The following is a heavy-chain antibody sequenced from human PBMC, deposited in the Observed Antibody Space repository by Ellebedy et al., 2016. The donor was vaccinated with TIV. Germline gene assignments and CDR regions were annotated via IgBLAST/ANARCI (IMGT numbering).Heavy chain of an antibody. CDR1: GFTFIYYS. CDR2: ISSDSSKI. J-gene: IGHJ4*02. D-gene: IGHD3-16*01. CDR3: ARDPGWGALDY. Sequence: GESLKISCAASGFTFIYYSMNWVRQAPGKGLEWISYISSDSSKIVYADSVKGRFTVSRDNAKNLLYLQMNSLRVEDTAVYYCARDPGWGALDYWGQGTLVSVSS. V-gene: IGHV3-48*04.